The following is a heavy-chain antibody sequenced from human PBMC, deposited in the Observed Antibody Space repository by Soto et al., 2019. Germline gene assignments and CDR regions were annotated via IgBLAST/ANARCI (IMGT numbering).Heavy chain of an antibody. CDR1: GGTLSSYA. CDR3: AREHYYDSSGYSTFVHDAFDI. D-gene: IGHD3-22*01. J-gene: IGHJ3*02. V-gene: IGHV1-69*13. CDR2: IIPIFGTA. Sequence: SVKVSCKASGGTLSSYAISWGRQAPGQRVEWMGGIIPIFGTANYAQKFQGRVTITADESTSTAYMELSSLRSEDTAVYYCAREHYYDSSGYSTFVHDAFDIWGKGTMVTVPS.